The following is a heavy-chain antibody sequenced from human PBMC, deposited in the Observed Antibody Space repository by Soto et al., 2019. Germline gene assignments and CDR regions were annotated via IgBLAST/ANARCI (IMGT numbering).Heavy chain of an antibody. CDR1: GGSFKSGSYS. CDR3: AREFADFAS. CDR2: VYHTGRT. V-gene: IGHV4-61*01. Sequence: QVQLQESGPGLVKPSETLSLTCTVSGGSFKSGSYSWSWIRQPPGKGLEWIGYVYHTGRTRYNPSLKSRVSISMATTKYQCSRNLEAVTAGDRAVYFCAREFADFASGGQGTLFTVSS. D-gene: IGHD3-16*01. J-gene: IGHJ4*02.